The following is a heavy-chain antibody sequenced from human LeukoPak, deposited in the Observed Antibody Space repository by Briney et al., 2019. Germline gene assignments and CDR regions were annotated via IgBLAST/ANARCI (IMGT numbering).Heavy chain of an antibody. CDR2: ISSSSSTI. D-gene: IGHD1-26*01. J-gene: IGHJ4*02. Sequence: GGSLRLSCAASGFTFSSYSMNWVRQAPGKGLEWVSYISSSSSTIYYADSVKGRFTISRDNAKNSLYLQMNSLGAEDTAVYYCARTGGSYPYYFEYWGQGTLVTVSS. V-gene: IGHV3-48*01. CDR1: GFTFSSYS. CDR3: ARTGGSYPYYFEY.